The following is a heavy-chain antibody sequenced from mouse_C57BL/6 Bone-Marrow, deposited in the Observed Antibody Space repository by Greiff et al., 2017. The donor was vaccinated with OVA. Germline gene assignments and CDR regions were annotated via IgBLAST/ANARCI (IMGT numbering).Heavy chain of an antibody. V-gene: IGHV5-6*02. CDR1: GFTFSSYG. CDR2: ISSGGSYT. J-gene: IGHJ3*01. Sequence: EVKVVESGGDLVKPGGSLKLSCAASGFTFSSYGMSWVRQTPDKRLEWVATISSGGSYTYYPDSVKGRFTISRDNAKNTLYLQMSSLKSGDTAMYYCARRAAYWGQGTLVTVSA. CDR3: ARRAAY.